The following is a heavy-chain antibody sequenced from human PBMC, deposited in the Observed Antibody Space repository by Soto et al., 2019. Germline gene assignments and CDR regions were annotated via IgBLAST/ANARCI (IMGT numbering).Heavy chain of an antibody. Sequence: QVQLVQSGAEVKKPGASVKVSCKASGYTFTSYAMHWVRQAPGQRLEWMGWINAGNGNTKYSQKFQGRVTITRDTSASTAYMDLSSLRSEDTAVYYCATLAVAGGGVDYWGQGTLVTVSS. CDR1: GYTFTSYA. D-gene: IGHD6-19*01. CDR3: ATLAVAGGGVDY. J-gene: IGHJ4*02. V-gene: IGHV1-3*01. CDR2: INAGNGNT.